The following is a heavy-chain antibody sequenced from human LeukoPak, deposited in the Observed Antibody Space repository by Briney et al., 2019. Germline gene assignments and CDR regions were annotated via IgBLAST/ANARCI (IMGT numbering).Heavy chain of an antibody. CDR2: IKPDGSQK. J-gene: IGHJ4*02. D-gene: IGHD3-9*01. CDR3: AGAPLTGYYNPLNY. CDR1: GLTFSMYW. V-gene: IGHV3-7*01. Sequence: GGSLRLSCAASGLTFSMYWMSWVRQAPGKGLEWVANIKPDGSQKYYVDSVKGRFAISRDNAKNSLYLQMNSLRAEDTAVYYCAGAPLTGYYNPLNYWGQGTLVTVSS.